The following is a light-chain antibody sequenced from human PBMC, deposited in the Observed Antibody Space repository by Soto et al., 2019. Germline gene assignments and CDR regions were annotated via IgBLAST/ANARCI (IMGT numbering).Light chain of an antibody. Sequence: QSALTQPPSVSGAPGQRVTISCTGSSSNIGAGYDVHWYQQLPGTAPKLLIYGNSNRPSGVPDRFSGSKSGTSASLAITGLQAEDEADYYCQSYDSSLCVVFGGGTKVTVL. CDR2: GNS. CDR3: QSYDSSLCVV. J-gene: IGLJ2*01. V-gene: IGLV1-40*01. CDR1: SSNIGAGYD.